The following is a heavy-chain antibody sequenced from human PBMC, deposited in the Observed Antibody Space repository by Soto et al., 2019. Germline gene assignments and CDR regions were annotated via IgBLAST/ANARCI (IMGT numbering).Heavy chain of an antibody. CDR3: ARVTTVTTDDSYYYYYGMDV. D-gene: IGHD4-4*01. J-gene: IGHJ6*02. Sequence: ASVKVSCKASGGTFSSYAISWVRQAPGQGLEWMGGIIPIFGTANYAQKFQGRVTITADESTSTAYMELSSLRSEDTAVYYCARVTTVTTDDSYYYYYGMDVWGQGTTVTVSS. CDR2: IIPIFGTA. CDR1: GGTFSSYA. V-gene: IGHV1-69*13.